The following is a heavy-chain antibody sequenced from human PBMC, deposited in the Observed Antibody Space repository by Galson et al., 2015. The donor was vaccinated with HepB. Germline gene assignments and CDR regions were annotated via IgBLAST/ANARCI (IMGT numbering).Heavy chain of an antibody. CDR3: AKDKGRGDYELYYFDY. CDR2: ISGSGGST. J-gene: IGHJ4*02. D-gene: IGHD4-17*01. CDR1: GFTFSSYA. V-gene: IGHV3-23*01. Sequence: SLRLSCAASGFTFSSYAMSWVRQAPGKGLEWVSAISGSGGSTYYADSVKGRFTISRDNSKNTLYLQMNSLRAEDTAVYYCAKDKGRGDYELYYFDYWGQGTLVTVSS.